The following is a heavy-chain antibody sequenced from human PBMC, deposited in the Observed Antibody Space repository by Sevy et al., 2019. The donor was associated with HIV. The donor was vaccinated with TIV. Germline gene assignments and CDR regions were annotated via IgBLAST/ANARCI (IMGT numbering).Heavy chain of an antibody. CDR1: GFTFSNAW. CDR3: TTDSKKRGLSALLDS. J-gene: IGHJ4*02. D-gene: IGHD3-10*01. CDR2: IKSKTDGGTT. V-gene: IGHV3-15*01. Sequence: GESLKISCAASGFTFSNAWMSWVRQAPGKGLEWVGRIKSKTDGGTTDYAAPVKGRFTISRDDLKNTLYRQMNSLKTDETAIYYCTTDSKKRGLSALLDSWGQGTLVTVSS.